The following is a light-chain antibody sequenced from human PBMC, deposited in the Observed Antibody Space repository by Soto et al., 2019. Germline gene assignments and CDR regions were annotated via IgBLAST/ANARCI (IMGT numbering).Light chain of an antibody. J-gene: IGKJ2*01. V-gene: IGKV3-20*01. CDR3: QQYRSSPPYT. CDR2: GAS. Sequence: EIVLTQSPGTLSLSPGERATLSCRASQSVSSIYLAWYQQKPGQAPRLLIYGASSRATGIPDRISGSGSGTDFTLTISRLEPEDFAVYYCQQYRSSPPYTFGQGTKLEIK. CDR1: QSVSSIY.